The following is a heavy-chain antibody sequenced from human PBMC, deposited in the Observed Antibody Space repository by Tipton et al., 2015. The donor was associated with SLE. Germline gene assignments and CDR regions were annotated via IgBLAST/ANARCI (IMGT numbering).Heavy chain of an antibody. Sequence: SLRLSCAVYGGSFSGYYWSWIRQSPGKGLEWVSVIYSGGSSTYYADSVKGRFTISRDNSKNTLYLQMNSLRAEDTAVYYCARGAKQQLVYFDYWGQGTLVTVSS. V-gene: IGHV3-23*03. CDR2: IYSGGSST. CDR1: GGSFSGYY. D-gene: IGHD6-13*01. CDR3: ARGAKQQLVYFDY. J-gene: IGHJ4*02.